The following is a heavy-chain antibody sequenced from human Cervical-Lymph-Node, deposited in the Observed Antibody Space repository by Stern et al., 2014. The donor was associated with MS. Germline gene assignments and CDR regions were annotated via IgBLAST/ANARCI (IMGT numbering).Heavy chain of an antibody. D-gene: IGHD3-3*01. V-gene: IGHV1-8*01. CDR1: GYTFTSYD. CDR2: MNPNSGNT. Sequence: VQLVESGAEVKKPGASVKVSCKASGYTFTSYDINWVRQATGQGLEWMGWMNPNSGNTGYAQKFQGRVTMTRNTSRSTAYMELSSLRSEDTAVYYCARGKAAYYDFWSGYYTPYYYYYGMDVWGQWTTVTVSS. CDR3: ARGKAAYYDFWSGYYTPYYYYYGMDV. J-gene: IGHJ6*02.